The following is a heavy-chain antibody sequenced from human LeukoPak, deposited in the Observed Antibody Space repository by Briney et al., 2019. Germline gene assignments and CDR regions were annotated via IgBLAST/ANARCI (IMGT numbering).Heavy chain of an antibody. CDR2: ISGSGATT. CDR1: GFTFSSYA. Sequence: GGSLRLSCAASGFTFSSYAMSWVRQAPGKGLEWVSVISGSGATTYYADSVKGRFTISRDNSKNTLYLQMNSLRAEDTAVYYCGRDTPDYNSGSYGINYWGQGTLVTVSS. J-gene: IGHJ4*02. CDR3: GRDTPDYNSGSYGINY. V-gene: IGHV3-23*01. D-gene: IGHD3-10*01.